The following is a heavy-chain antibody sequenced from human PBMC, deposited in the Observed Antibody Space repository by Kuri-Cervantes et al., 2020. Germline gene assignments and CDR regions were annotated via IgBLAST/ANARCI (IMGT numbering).Heavy chain of an antibody. CDR3: ARGSTYGSGNVGYYMDV. J-gene: IGHJ6*03. D-gene: IGHD3-10*01. Sequence: GGSLRLSCAASGFTFSSYDMHWVRQATGKGLEWVSAIGTAGDTYYPGSVKGRFTISRENAKNSLYLQMNSLRAGDTAVYYCARGSTYGSGNVGYYMDVWGKGTTVTVSS. CDR2: IGTAGDT. CDR1: GFTFSSYD. V-gene: IGHV3-13*01.